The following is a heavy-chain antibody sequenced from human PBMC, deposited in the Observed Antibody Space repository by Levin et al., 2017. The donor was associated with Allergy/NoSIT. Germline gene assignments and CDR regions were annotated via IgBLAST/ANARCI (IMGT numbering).Heavy chain of an antibody. CDR2: IFPGDSET. Sequence: LGESLKISCKGSGYRFTSYWIAWVRQMPGKGLEWMGIIFPGDSETIYSPSFRGQVTISVDTSISTAYLQWSSLKASDTAMYYCARVHHDGGYCSGGSCWFDPWGHGTLVTVSS. D-gene: IGHD2-15*01. V-gene: IGHV5-51*01. CDR3: ARVHHDGGYCSGGSCWFDP. J-gene: IGHJ5*02. CDR1: GYRFTSYW.